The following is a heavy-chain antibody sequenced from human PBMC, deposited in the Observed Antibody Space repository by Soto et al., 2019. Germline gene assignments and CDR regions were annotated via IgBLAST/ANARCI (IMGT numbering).Heavy chain of an antibody. V-gene: IGHV5-10-1*01. CDR2: IDPSDSYT. CDR1: GYSFTSYW. CDR3: ARRVVGAPYYFDY. J-gene: IGHJ4*02. Sequence: GESLKISCKGSGYSFTSYWISWVRQMPGKGLEWMGRIDPSDSYTNYSPSFQGHVTISADKSISTAYLQWSSLKASDTAMYYCARRVVGAPYYFDYWGQGTLVTVSS. D-gene: IGHD1-26*01.